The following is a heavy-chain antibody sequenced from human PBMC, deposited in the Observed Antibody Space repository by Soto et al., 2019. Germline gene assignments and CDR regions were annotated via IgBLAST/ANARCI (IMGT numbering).Heavy chain of an antibody. Sequence: QITLEESGPTLVKPIQTLTLPCTFSGFSLSTSGVGVGWIRQPPGKALEWLALIYWDDDKRYSPSLKSRLTITKDTSKNQVVLTMTNMDPVDTATYYCAHRPYGSGRNNWFDPWGQGTLVTVSS. CDR2: IYWDDDK. CDR3: AHRPYGSGRNNWFDP. V-gene: IGHV2-5*02. J-gene: IGHJ5*02. CDR1: GFSLSTSGVG. D-gene: IGHD3-10*01.